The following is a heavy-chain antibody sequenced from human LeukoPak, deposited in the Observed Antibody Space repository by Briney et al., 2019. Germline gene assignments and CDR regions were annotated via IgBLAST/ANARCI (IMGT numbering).Heavy chain of an antibody. CDR2: IYYSGST. D-gene: IGHD6-13*01. CDR3: ARPYSSTSRGTFDI. CDR1: GGSISSYH. V-gene: IGHV4-59*08. J-gene: IGHJ3*02. Sequence: PSETLSLTCTVSGGSISSYHWSWIRQPPGKGPEWIGYIYYSGSTNYNPSLKSRVTISVDTSKNQFSLKLSSVTAADTAVYYCARPYSSTSRGTFDIWGQGTMVTVSS.